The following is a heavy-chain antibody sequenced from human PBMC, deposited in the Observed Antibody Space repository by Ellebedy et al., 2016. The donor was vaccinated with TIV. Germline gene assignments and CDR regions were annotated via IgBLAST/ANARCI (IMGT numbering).Heavy chain of an antibody. J-gene: IGHJ3*01. CDR1: GYTFTSHW. Sequence: GESLKISCQGSGYTFTSHWIAWMRLMPGKGPECMGVIYPGDSDTRYSPSFQGHVTISVDKSINTAYVQWSRLQASDTAIYFWARLQTPTGGSHDAFDVWGQGTVVTVSS. V-gene: IGHV5-51*01. D-gene: IGHD1-14*01. CDR2: IYPGDSDT. CDR3: ARLQTPTGGSHDAFDV.